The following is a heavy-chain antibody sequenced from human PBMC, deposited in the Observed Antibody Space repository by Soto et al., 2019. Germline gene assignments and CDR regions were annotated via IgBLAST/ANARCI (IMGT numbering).Heavy chain of an antibody. CDR1: GFPFSSYS. D-gene: IGHD2-15*01. Sequence: PVGSLILSGSASGFPFSSYSMNWVRPAPGKGLEWVSSISSSSSYIYYADSVKGRFTISRDNAKNSLYLQMNSLRAEDTAVYYCARAVGYCSGGSCYSDYWGQGTLVTVS. V-gene: IGHV3-21*01. CDR2: ISSSSSYI. CDR3: ARAVGYCSGGSCYSDY. J-gene: IGHJ4*02.